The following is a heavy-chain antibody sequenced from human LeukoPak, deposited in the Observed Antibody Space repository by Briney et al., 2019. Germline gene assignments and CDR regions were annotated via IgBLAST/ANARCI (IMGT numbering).Heavy chain of an antibody. Sequence: SQTLSLTCAISGDSVSSNSAAWNWIRQSPSRGLEWLGRTYYRSKWYNDYAVSVKSRITINPDTSKNQFSLQLNSVTPEDTAVYYCARDYYDSSGYYKRVGYYFDYWGREPWSPSPQ. CDR1: GDSVSSNSAA. J-gene: IGHJ4*02. CDR2: TYYRSKWYN. D-gene: IGHD3-22*01. CDR3: ARDYYDSSGYYKRVGYYFDY. V-gene: IGHV6-1*01.